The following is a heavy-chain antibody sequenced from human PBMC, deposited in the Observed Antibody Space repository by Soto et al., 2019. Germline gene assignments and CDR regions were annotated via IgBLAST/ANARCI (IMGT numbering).Heavy chain of an antibody. CDR2: IIPIFGTA. J-gene: IGHJ4*02. CDR3: ARAEVLRYFDWFYPFDY. D-gene: IGHD3-9*01. Sequence: SVKVSCKASGGTFSSYAISWVRQAPGQGLEWMGGIIPIFGTANYAQKFQGRVTITADESTSTAYMELSSLRSEDTAVYYCARAEVLRYFDWFYPFDYWGQGTLVTVS. V-gene: IGHV1-69*13. CDR1: GGTFSSYA.